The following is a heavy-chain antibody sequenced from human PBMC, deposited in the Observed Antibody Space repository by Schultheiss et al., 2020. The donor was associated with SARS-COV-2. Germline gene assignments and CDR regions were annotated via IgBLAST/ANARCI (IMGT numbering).Heavy chain of an antibody. D-gene: IGHD4-11*01. V-gene: IGHV1-8*01. CDR2: MNPNSGNT. J-gene: IGHJ5*02. Sequence: ASVKVSCKVSGYTLSKLSIHWVRQAPGQGLEWMGWMNPNSGNTGYAQKFQGRVTMTRNTSISTAYMELSSLRSEDTAVYYCARVYSNYWFDPWGQGTLVTVSS. CDR1: GYTLSKLS. CDR3: ARVYSNYWFDP.